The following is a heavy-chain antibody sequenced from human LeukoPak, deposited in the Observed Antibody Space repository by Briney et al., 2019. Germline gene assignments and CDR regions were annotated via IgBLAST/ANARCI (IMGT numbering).Heavy chain of an antibody. CDR2: IYSGGST. Sequence: GGSLRLSCAASGFTVSSNYMSWVRQAPGKGLEWVSVIYSGGSTYYADSVKGRFTISRDNAKNSLYLQMNSLRAEDTAVYYCARGDYGDYVGFDYWGQGTLVTVSS. J-gene: IGHJ4*02. D-gene: IGHD4-17*01. V-gene: IGHV3-66*01. CDR1: GFTVSSNY. CDR3: ARGDYGDYVGFDY.